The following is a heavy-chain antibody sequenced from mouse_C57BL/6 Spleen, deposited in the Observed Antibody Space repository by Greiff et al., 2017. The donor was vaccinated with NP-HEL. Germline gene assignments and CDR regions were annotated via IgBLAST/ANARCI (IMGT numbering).Heavy chain of an antibody. CDR2: IDPEDGET. CDR1: GFNITDYY. J-gene: IGHJ2*01. CDR3: AFSFYFDY. Sequence: VQLQESGAELVKPGASVKLSCTASGFNITDYYMHWVKQRTEQGLEWIGRIDPEDGETKYAPKFQGKATITADTSSNTAYLQLSSLTSEDTAVYYCAFSFYFDYWGQGTTLTVSS. D-gene: IGHD1-1*01. V-gene: IGHV14-2*01.